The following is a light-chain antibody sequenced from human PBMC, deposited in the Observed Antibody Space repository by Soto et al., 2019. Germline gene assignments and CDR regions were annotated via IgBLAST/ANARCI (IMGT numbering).Light chain of an antibody. Sequence: QSVLTQPPSVSGSPGQSVTVSCTGNSSDVGSYNRVSWYQQSPGTAPKLMIYEVSDRPSGVPDRFSGSKSGNTASLTISGLQAEDEADYYCSSYTSSSTYVFGTGTKVTVL. CDR3: SSYTSSSTYV. J-gene: IGLJ1*01. V-gene: IGLV2-18*02. CDR1: SSDVGSYNR. CDR2: EVS.